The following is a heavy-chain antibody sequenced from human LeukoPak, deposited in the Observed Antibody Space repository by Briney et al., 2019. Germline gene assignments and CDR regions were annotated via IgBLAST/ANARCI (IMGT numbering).Heavy chain of an antibody. CDR2: ISYSGKT. CDR1: GGSFSGYY. V-gene: IGHV4-34*01. D-gene: IGHD6-19*01. Sequence: PSETLSLTCAVYGGSFSGYYWSWIRQPPGKGLEWIGYISYSGKTYYHPSLNSRVTISLDMSKGQFSLKLTSMTAADTAVYYCARGSYDGGSGWGRFDYWGQGSLVTVSS. CDR3: ARGSYDGGSGWGRFDY. J-gene: IGHJ4*02.